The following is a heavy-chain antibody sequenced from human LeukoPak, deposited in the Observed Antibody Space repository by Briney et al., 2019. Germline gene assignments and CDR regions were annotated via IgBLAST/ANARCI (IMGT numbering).Heavy chain of an antibody. Sequence: PGGSLRLSCVASGFPFSSYWMTWVRQAPGKGLEWVANIKQDGSKKSYVDSVKGRFTISRDNSKNTLYLQMNSLRSEDTAIYYCAGDPNRSYFDHWGQGALVTVSS. CDR3: AGDPNRSYFDH. CDR1: GFPFSSYW. CDR2: IKQDGSKK. D-gene: IGHD1-14*01. V-gene: IGHV3-7*01. J-gene: IGHJ4*02.